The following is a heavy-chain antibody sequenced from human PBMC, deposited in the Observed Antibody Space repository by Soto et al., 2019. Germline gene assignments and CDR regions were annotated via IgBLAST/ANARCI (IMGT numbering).Heavy chain of an antibody. CDR1: GGSISSYY. D-gene: IGHD3-3*01. CDR2: IYYSGST. CDR3: ARARTIFGVVTTSVGGMDV. Sequence: PSETLSLTCTVSGGSISSYYWSWIRQPPGKGLEWIGYIYYSGSTNYNPSLKSRVTISVDTSKNQFSLKLSSVTAADTAVYYCARARTIFGVVTTSVGGMDVWGQGTTVTVSS. V-gene: IGHV4-59*01. J-gene: IGHJ6*02.